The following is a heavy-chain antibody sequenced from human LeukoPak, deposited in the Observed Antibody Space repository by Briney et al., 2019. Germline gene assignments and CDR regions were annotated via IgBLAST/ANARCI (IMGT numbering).Heavy chain of an antibody. CDR2: INHSGST. CDR1: GGSFGGYY. CDR3: AREAYDYVWGSYRYSVDY. D-gene: IGHD3-16*02. Sequence: PSETLSLTCAVYGGSFGGYYWSWTRQPPGKGLEWIGEINHSGSTNYNPSLKSRVTISVDTSKNQFSLKLSSVTAADTAVYYCAREAYDYVWGSYRYSVDYWGQGTLVTVSS. V-gene: IGHV4-34*01. J-gene: IGHJ4*02.